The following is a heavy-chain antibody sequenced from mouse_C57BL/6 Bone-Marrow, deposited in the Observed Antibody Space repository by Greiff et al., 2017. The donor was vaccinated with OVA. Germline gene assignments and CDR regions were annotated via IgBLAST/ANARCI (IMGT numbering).Heavy chain of an antibody. CDR2: ISDGGSYT. CDR3: AREGSPFYFEY. J-gene: IGHJ2*01. Sequence: EVKLMESGGGLVKPGGSLKLSCAASGFTFSSYAMSWVRPTPEKRLEWVATISDGGSYTYYPDNVKGRFTISRDNAKNNLYLQMSHLKSEDTAMYYCAREGSPFYFEYWGQGTTLTVSS. V-gene: IGHV5-4*01. CDR1: GFTFSSYA.